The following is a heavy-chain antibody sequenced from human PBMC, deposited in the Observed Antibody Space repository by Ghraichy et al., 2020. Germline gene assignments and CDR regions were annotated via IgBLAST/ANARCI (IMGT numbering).Heavy chain of an antibody. D-gene: IGHD6-19*01. Sequence: GGSLRLSCAASGFTFSSYGMHWVRQAPGKGLEWVAVISYDGSNKYYADSVKGRFTISRDNSKNTLYLQMNSLRAEDTAVYYCAKYEYPKAVAGTCDYWGQGTLVTVSS. CDR1: GFTFSSYG. V-gene: IGHV3-30*18. CDR2: ISYDGSNK. J-gene: IGHJ4*02. CDR3: AKYEYPKAVAGTCDY.